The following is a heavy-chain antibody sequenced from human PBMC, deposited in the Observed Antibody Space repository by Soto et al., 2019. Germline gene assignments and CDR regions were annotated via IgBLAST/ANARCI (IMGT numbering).Heavy chain of an antibody. CDR1: GYSFTSYW. D-gene: IGHD2-2*01. J-gene: IGHJ6*02. V-gene: IGHV5-51*01. Sequence: GESLKISCKGSGYSFTSYWIGWVRQMPGKXLEWMGIIYPGDSDTRYSPSFQGQITIPADKSISTAYLQWSSLKASDAATYYCATGIVLVPAARRRGSYYYYGMAGWGHGTT. CDR3: ATGIVLVPAARRRGSYYYYGMAG. CDR2: IYPGDSDT.